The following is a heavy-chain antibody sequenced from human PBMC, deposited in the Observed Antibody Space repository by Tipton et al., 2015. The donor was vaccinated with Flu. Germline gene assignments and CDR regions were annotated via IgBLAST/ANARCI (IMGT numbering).Heavy chain of an antibody. V-gene: IGHV3-7*01. CDR1: GFIFTDYW. J-gene: IGHJ4*02. CDR3: TRRLVED. CDR2: INYDGSTI. Sequence: SLRLSCAASGFIFTDYWMAWVRQAPGKGLEWVANINYDGSTIYYADSVKGRFTISRDNAKNSLHHQMNNLRVEDTAIYYCTRRLVEDWGQGTHITVSS.